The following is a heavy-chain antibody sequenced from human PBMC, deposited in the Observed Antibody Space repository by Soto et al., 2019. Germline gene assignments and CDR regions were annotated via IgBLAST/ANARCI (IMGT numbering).Heavy chain of an antibody. J-gene: IGHJ5*02. V-gene: IGHV4-59*01. CDR1: GGSISSYY. CDR2: IYYSGST. D-gene: IGHD5-18*01. CDR3: ARGDSYAPSTYRA. Sequence: QVQLQESGPGLVKPSETLSLTCTVSGGSISSYYWSWIRQPPGKGLEWIGYIYYSGSTNYNPSLESRVTISVDTSKNQFSLKLSSVTAADTAVYYCARGDSYAPSTYRAWGQGTLVTVSS.